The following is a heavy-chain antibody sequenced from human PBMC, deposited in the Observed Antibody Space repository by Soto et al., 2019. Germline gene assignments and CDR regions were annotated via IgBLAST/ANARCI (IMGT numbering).Heavy chain of an antibody. CDR2: ISWNSGTI. V-gene: IGHV3-9*01. CDR1: GYTYTSYY. Sequence: KLSRKAFGYTYTSYYMHWVRQAPGKGLERDSGISWNSGTIAYADSVDGRFTISRDKAQNCLYVEMVSPRAEDRGLYVVAKEIAAHPPYYCDYWGHGTLVSVSS. J-gene: IGHJ4*01. CDR3: AKEIAAHPPYYCDY. D-gene: IGHD6-6*01.